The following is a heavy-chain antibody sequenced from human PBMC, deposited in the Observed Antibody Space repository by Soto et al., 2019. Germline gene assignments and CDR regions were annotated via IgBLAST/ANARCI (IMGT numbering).Heavy chain of an antibody. CDR2: ISGSGGST. Sequence: EVQLLESGGGLVQPGGSLRLSCAASGFTFSSYAMSWVRQSPGKGLEWVSAISGSGGSTYYSDSVKGRFTISRDNSKNTLYLQMNSLRAEDTAVYYCAKDRSGITMLRGATYFDYWGQGTLVTVSS. J-gene: IGHJ4*02. D-gene: IGHD3-10*01. CDR3: AKDRSGITMLRGATYFDY. V-gene: IGHV3-23*01. CDR1: GFTFSSYA.